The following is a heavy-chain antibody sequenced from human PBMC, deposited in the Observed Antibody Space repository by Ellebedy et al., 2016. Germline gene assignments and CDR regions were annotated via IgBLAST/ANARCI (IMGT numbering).Heavy chain of an antibody. CDR2: IYPGDSDT. J-gene: IGHJ6*02. D-gene: IGHD2-21*02. Sequence: GESLKISCKGSGYSFTSYWIGWVRQMPGKGLEWMGIIYPGDSDTRYSPSFQGQVTISADKSISTAYLQWSSLKASDTAMYYCARRAGGDWPYYYYYGMDVWGQGTTVTVSS. V-gene: IGHV5-51*01. CDR1: GYSFTSYW. CDR3: ARRAGGDWPYYYYYGMDV.